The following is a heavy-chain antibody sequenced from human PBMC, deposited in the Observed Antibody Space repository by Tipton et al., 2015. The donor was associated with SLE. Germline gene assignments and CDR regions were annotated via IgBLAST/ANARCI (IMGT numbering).Heavy chain of an antibody. CDR1: GFTFSDYG. CDR2: ISSSADKT. V-gene: IGHV3-9*01. Sequence: SLRLSCAASGFTFSDYGMTWVRQAPGKGLEWVSGISSSADKTGYADSVRGRFTISRDNAKNSVYLRMNSLTVDDTALYYCAKGGVYGTLGDFFENWGQGTLVTVSS. J-gene: IGHJ4*02. CDR3: AKGGVYGTLGDFFEN. D-gene: IGHD2-8*01.